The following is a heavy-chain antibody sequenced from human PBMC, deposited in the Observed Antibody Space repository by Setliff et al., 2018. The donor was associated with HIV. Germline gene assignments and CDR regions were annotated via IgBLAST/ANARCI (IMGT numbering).Heavy chain of an antibody. CDR3: ARDRGYPDSFNI. CDR2: INSDGSII. J-gene: IGHJ3*02. V-gene: IGHV3-74*01. CDR1: GFTFGPFW. Sequence: GESLKISCVASGFTFGPFWMHWVRQAPGKGLEWVSYINSDGSIITYGESVKGRSTISRDNAKNTLYLQMNSLRAEDTAVYYCARDRGYPDSFNIWGQGTVVTVSS. D-gene: IGHD3-10*01.